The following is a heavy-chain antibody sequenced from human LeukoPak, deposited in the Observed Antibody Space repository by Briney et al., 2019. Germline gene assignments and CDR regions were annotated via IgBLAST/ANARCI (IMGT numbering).Heavy chain of an antibody. J-gene: IGHJ6*02. D-gene: IGHD3-3*01. V-gene: IGHV1-18*01. CDR1: GGTFSSYA. CDR3: ARDLDDFFDYGMDV. CDR2: ISAYNGNT. Sequence: ASVKVSCKASGGTFSSYAISWVRQAPGQGLEWMGWISAYNGNTNYAQKLQGRVTMTTDTSTSTAYMELRSLRSDDTAVYYCARDLDDFFDYGMDVWGQGTTVTVSS.